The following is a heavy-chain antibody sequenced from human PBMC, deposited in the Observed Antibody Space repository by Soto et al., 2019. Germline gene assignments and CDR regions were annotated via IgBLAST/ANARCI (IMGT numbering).Heavy chain of an antibody. CDR3: ARGSGYGSGGGWFDP. V-gene: IGHV4-34*01. Sequence: SETLSLTCAVYGGSFSGYYWSWIRQPPGKGLEWIGEINHSGSTNYNPSLKSRVTISVDTSKNQFSLKLSSVTAADTAVYYCARGSGYGSGGGWFDPWGQGAVVTVYS. J-gene: IGHJ5*02. D-gene: IGHD3-10*01. CDR2: INHSGST. CDR1: GGSFSGYY.